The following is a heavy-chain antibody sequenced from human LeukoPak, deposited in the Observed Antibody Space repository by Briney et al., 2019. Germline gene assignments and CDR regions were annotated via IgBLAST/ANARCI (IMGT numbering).Heavy chain of an antibody. J-gene: IGHJ5*02. D-gene: IGHD6-13*01. CDR3: ARVDSSSWYIWFDP. Sequence: SETLSLTCAVSGGSISSTNWWSWVRQSPGKGLEWIGSIYYSGSTYYNPSLKSRVTISVDTSKNQFSLKLSSVTAADTAVYYCARVDSSSWYIWFDPWGQETLVTVSS. CDR2: IYYSGST. V-gene: IGHV4-4*02. CDR1: GGSISSTNW.